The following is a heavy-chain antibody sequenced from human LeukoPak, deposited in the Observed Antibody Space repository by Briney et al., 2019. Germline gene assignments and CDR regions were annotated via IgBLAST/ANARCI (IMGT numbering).Heavy chain of an antibody. D-gene: IGHD2-15*01. CDR2: MNPNSGNT. Sequence: ASVKVSCKASGYTFTSYDINWVRQATGQGLEWMGWMNPNSGNTGYAQKFQGRVTMARNTSISTAYMELSSLRSEDTAVYYCARECSGGSCYEDDYWGQGTLVTVSS. CDR1: GYTFTSYD. V-gene: IGHV1-8*01. CDR3: ARECSGGSCYEDDY. J-gene: IGHJ4*02.